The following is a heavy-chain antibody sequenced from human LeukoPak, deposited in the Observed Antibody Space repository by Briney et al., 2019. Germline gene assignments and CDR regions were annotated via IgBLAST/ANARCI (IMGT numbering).Heavy chain of an antibody. D-gene: IGHD1-14*01. CDR3: AKGGTPLTAKSTARLDY. CDR1: GFTFGSSS. V-gene: IGHV3-23*01. J-gene: IGHJ4*02. CDR2: ISGAGRET. Sequence: GRSLTPSYQPSGFTFGSSSISSVSHAPRNWMESLSDISGAGRETYYADSVKGRFTISRDTSKNTLYLQMNSLRAEDTAVYYCAKGGTPLTAKSTARLDYWGQGTLVTVSS.